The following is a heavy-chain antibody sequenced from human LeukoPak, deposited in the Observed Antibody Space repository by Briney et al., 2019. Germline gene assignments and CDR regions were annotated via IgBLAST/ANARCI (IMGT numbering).Heavy chain of an antibody. Sequence: SETLSLTCTVSNGSISSDHWSRVRQPPGKGLEWIGYILTSGTTNYSPSLKSRLTISVDTSKNQFTLKLSSVTAADTAVYYCARLRVSGTYLYYFDYWGQGTLATVSS. D-gene: IGHD3-10*01. J-gene: IGHJ4*02. CDR2: ILTSGTT. CDR3: ARLRVSGTYLYYFDY. V-gene: IGHV4-4*09. CDR1: NGSISSDH.